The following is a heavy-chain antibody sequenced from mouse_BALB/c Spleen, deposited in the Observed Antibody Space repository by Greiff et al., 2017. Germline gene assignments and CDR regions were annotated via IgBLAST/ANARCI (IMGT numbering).Heavy chain of an antibody. CDR2: ISSGGST. J-gene: IGHJ1*01. V-gene: IGHV5-6-5*01. Sequence: EVQVVESGGGLVKPGGSLKLSCAASGFTFSSYAMSWVRQTPEKRLEWVASISSGGSTYYPDSVKGRFTISRDNARNILYLQMSSLRSEDTAMYYCARDGYGNGYFDVWGAGTTVTVSS. CDR3: ARDGYGNGYFDV. CDR1: GFTFSSYA. D-gene: IGHD2-10*02.